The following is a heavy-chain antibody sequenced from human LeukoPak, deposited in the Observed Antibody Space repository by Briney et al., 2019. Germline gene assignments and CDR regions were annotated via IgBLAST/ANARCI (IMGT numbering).Heavy chain of an antibody. D-gene: IGHD3-22*01. V-gene: IGHV1-18*01. CDR2: ISAYNGNT. CDR1: GYTFSSYG. CDR3: ASMHFDSSRPHYYYYGMDV. J-gene: IGHJ6*02. Sequence: ASVKVSCKASGYTFSSYGINWVRQAPGQGLEWMGWISAYNGNTDYAQNLQDRVSMTRDTSTSTAYMELRSLRSDDTAVYYCASMHFDSSRPHYYYYGMDVWGQGTTVTVSS.